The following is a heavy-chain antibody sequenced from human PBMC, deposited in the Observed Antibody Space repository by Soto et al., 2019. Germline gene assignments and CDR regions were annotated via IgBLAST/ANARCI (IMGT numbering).Heavy chain of an antibody. Sequence: QVQLVESGGGVVQPGRSLRLSCAASGFTFSAYAMHWVRQAPGKGLEWVAAISKDGGNEFYADSVKGRFTISRDTSKNTLDLQMSSLRVEDTALYYCAKDKMGSSDLGYVDYWGQGTLVTVSS. J-gene: IGHJ4*02. CDR2: ISKDGGNE. D-gene: IGHD1-26*01. CDR3: AKDKMGSSDLGYVDY. V-gene: IGHV3-30*18. CDR1: GFTFSAYA.